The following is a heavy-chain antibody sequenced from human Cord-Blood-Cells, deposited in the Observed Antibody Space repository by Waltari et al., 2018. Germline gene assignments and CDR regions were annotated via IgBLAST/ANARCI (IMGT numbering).Heavy chain of an antibody. CDR2: FDPEDGKT. Sequence: QVQLVQSGAEVKKPGASVKVSCKVSGYTLTELSMHWVRQAPGKGLEWLGGFDPEDGKTNYAQKFQGRVTMTEDTSTDTAYMELSSLRSEDTAVYYCATAVQYCSSTSCYTRIFDYWGQGTLVTVSS. V-gene: IGHV1-24*01. D-gene: IGHD2-2*02. CDR3: ATAVQYCSSTSCYTRIFDY. CDR1: GYTLTELS. J-gene: IGHJ4*02.